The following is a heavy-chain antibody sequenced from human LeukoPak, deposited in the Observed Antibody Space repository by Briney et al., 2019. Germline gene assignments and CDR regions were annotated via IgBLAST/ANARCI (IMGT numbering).Heavy chain of an antibody. CDR3: ARDDNWGSAG. CDR1: GFTFTKYW. J-gene: IGHJ4*02. Sequence: GGSLRLSCAASGFTFTKYWMSWVRQTPGKGLEWVANIKEDGSEKYYVDSVKGRFTISRDNAKNSLFLQMNSLRAEDTAVYYCARDDNWGSAGWGQGTLVTVSS. V-gene: IGHV3-7*04. D-gene: IGHD7-27*01. CDR2: IKEDGSEK.